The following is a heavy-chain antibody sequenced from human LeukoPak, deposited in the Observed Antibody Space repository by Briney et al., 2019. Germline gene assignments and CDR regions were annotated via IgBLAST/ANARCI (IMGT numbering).Heavy chain of an antibody. D-gene: IGHD3-22*01. CDR2: ISWNSGSI. CDR3: AKAYYYDSSGSIDY. Sequence: GGSLRLSCAASGFTFDDYAMHWVRQAPGKGLEWVSGISWNSGSIGYADSVKGRFTISRDNAKNSLYLQMNSLRAEDTALYYCAKAYYYDSSGSIDYWGQGTLVTVSS. J-gene: IGHJ4*02. CDR1: GFTFDDYA. V-gene: IGHV3-9*01.